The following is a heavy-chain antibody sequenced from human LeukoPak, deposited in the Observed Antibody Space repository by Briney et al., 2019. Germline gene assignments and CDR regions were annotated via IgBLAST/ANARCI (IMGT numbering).Heavy chain of an antibody. D-gene: IGHD6-13*01. CDR1: GYTFTGYY. CDR2: INPNSGGT. J-gene: IGHJ4*02. V-gene: IGHV1-2*02. Sequence: ASVKVFCKASGYTFTGYYMHWVRQAPGQGLEWMGWINPNSGGTNYAQKFQGRVTMTRDTSISTAYMELSRLRSDDTAVYYCARAGIARSHYFLFPFDYWGQGTLVTVSS. CDR3: ARAGIARSHYFLFPFDY.